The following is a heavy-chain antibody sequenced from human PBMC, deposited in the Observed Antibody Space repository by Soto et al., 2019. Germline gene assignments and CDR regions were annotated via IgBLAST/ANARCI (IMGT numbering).Heavy chain of an antibody. CDR3: AKGPVVFIWFAP. Sequence: GGSLRLSCAASGFTFSSYNMNWVRQAPGKGLEWASSISSSSSYTYYADSVKGRFTISRDNAKNTLYLQMNSLRAEDTAVYYCAKGPVVFIWFAPWGQGTLVTVSS. V-gene: IGHV3-21*04. CDR1: GFTFSSYN. J-gene: IGHJ5*02. D-gene: IGHD3-22*01. CDR2: ISSSSSYT.